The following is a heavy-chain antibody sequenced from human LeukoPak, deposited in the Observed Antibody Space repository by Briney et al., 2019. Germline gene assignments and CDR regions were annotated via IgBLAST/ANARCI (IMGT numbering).Heavy chain of an antibody. CDR3: ARDGVWAVAGLTYFDY. CDR2: INPSGGST. V-gene: IGHV1-46*01. Sequence: GASVKVSCKASGYTFTSYYMHWVRQAPGQGLEWMGIINPSGGSTSYAQKFQGRVTMTRDTSTSTAYMELRSLRSDDTAVYYCARDGVWAVAGLTYFDYWGQGTLVTVSS. D-gene: IGHD6-19*01. CDR1: GYTFTSYY. J-gene: IGHJ4*02.